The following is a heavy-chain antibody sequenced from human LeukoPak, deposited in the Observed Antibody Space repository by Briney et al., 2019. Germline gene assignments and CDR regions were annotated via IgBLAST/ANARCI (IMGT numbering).Heavy chain of an antibody. CDR1: GDTFTSYY. Sequence: ASVKVSCKASGDTFTSYYMHWVRQAPGQGLEWMGIINPSGGSTSYAQKFQGRVTMTRDTSTSTVYMELSSLRSEDTAVYYCARGGRERTAAGTIDYWGQGTLVTVSS. V-gene: IGHV1-46*01. J-gene: IGHJ4*02. CDR2: INPSGGST. CDR3: ARGGRERTAAGTIDY. D-gene: IGHD6-13*01.